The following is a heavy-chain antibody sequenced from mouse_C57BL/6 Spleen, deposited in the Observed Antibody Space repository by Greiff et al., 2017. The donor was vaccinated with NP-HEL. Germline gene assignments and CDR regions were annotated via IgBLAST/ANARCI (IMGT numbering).Heavy chain of an antibody. D-gene: IGHD1-1*01. CDR3: AKTYYSSSYWYFDV. J-gene: IGHJ1*03. V-gene: IGHV5-17*01. CDR1: GFTFSDYG. CDR2: ISSGSSTI. Sequence: EVQRVESGGGLVKPGGSLKLSCAASGFTFSDYGMHWVRQAPEKGLEWVAYISSGSSTIYYADTVKGRFTISRDNAKNTLFLQMTSLRSEDTAMYYCAKTYYSSSYWYFDVWGTGTTVTVSS.